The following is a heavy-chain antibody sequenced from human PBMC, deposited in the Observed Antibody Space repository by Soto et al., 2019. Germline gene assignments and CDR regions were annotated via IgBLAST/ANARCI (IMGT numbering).Heavy chain of an antibody. CDR3: ARRGAAAGILFDY. Sequence: SETLSLTCTVSGVSISSSSYYWGWIRQPPGKGLEWIGSIYYSGSTYYNPSLKSRVTISVDTSKNQFSLKLSSVTAADTAVYYCARRGAAAGILFDYWGQGTLVTVSS. D-gene: IGHD6-13*01. CDR2: IYYSGST. CDR1: GVSISSSSYY. J-gene: IGHJ4*02. V-gene: IGHV4-39*01.